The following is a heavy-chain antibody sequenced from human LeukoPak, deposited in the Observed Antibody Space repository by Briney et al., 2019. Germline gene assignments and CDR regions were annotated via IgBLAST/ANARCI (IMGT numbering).Heavy chain of an antibody. CDR2: ISFDGKNI. CDR3: AKTYSRESGYDFFFHY. D-gene: IGHD5-12*01. CDR1: GFSFSSYG. V-gene: IGHV3-33*06. J-gene: IGHJ4*02. Sequence: GGSLRLSCAASGFSFSSYGSHWVRQAPGKGLEWVSAISFDGKNIHYADSVKGRFTISRDNSRNTLYLQMNSLRVEDTAVYYCAKTYSRESGYDFFFHYWGQGTRVTVSS.